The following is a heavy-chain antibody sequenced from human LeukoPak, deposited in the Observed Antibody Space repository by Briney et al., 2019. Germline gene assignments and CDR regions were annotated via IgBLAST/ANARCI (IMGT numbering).Heavy chain of an antibody. J-gene: IGHJ4*02. CDR1: GFTFSNAW. CDR2: IKSKTDGGTT. V-gene: IGHV3-15*01. Sequence: NPGGSLRLSCAASGFTFSNAWMSWVRQAPGKGLEWVGRIKSKTDGGTTDYAAPVKGGFTISRDDSKNTLYLQMNSLKTEDTAVYYCTTSPPAAPGDYWGQGTLVTVSS. D-gene: IGHD2-2*01. CDR3: TTSPPAAPGDY.